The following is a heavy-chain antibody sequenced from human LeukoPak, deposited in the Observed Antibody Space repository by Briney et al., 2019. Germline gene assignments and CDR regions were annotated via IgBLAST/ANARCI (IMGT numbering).Heavy chain of an antibody. CDR1: GDSFSSHY. D-gene: IGHD4-17*01. J-gene: IGHJ3*02. CDR3: ARDLVTVTKGFDI. CDR2: ISHIGRT. Sequence: SDTLSLTCAVSGDSFSSHYWTWIRQSPGTGLEWIGYISHIGRTNYNPSLKSRVTISIDTSKNQFSLKLRSVTAADTAVYYCARDLVTVTKGFDIWGQGTMVSVSS. V-gene: IGHV4-59*11.